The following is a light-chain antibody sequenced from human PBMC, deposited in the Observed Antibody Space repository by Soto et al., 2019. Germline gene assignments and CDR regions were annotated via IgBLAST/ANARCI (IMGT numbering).Light chain of an antibody. CDR2: GAS. J-gene: IGKJ1*01. Sequence: EIVMTQSPATLCVSPGERATLSCRASESVSSSLAWYQHKPGQSPRLLIYGASSRATGIPGRFSGSGSGTDFTLTISRLEPEDFAVYYCQQYKTFGQGTKVDIK. V-gene: IGKV3D-15*01. CDR3: QQYKT. CDR1: ESVSSS.